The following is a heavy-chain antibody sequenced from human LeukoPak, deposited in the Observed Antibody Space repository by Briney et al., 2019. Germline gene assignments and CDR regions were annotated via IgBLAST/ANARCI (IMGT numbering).Heavy chain of an antibody. CDR2: ISSSGGTM. J-gene: IGHJ4*02. CDR1: GFTFSDYY. CDR3: ARDYSSGWIDY. Sequence: GGSLRLSCAASGFTFSDYYMSWIRQALGKGLEWVSYISSSGGTMYYADSVKGRFTISRDNAKNSLYLQMNSLRAEDTAVYYCARDYSSGWIDYWGQGTLVTVSS. V-gene: IGHV3-11*01. D-gene: IGHD6-19*01.